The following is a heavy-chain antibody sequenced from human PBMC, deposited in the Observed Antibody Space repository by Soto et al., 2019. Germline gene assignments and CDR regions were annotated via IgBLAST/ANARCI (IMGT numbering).Heavy chain of an antibody. V-gene: IGHV3-11*01. CDR3: ASERRRAHGRFDY. Sequence: QVQLEESGGGLVKPGGSLRLSCAASGFTFSDYYMSWIRQAPGKGLEWLSYISGSGSTIYYADSVKGRFTISRDNAKNSLYLQMNSLRAEDTAVYYCASERRRAHGRFDYWGQGTLVTVSS. CDR1: GFTFSDYY. CDR2: ISGSGSTI. J-gene: IGHJ4*02. D-gene: IGHD1-1*01.